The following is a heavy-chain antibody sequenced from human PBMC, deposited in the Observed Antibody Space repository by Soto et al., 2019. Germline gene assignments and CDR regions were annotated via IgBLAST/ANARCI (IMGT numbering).Heavy chain of an antibody. D-gene: IGHD3-10*01. Sequence: PGGSLRLSCAASGFTVTNNYMSWVRQAPGKGLEWVSVIYRGGSTYYADSVKGRFTISRDNSKNTLYLQVNSLRTEDTAVYYCARDYGPPNYYYGMDVWGQGTTVTVSS. CDR2: IYRGGST. CDR1: GFTVTNNY. CDR3: ARDYGPPNYYYGMDV. J-gene: IGHJ6*02. V-gene: IGHV3-53*01.